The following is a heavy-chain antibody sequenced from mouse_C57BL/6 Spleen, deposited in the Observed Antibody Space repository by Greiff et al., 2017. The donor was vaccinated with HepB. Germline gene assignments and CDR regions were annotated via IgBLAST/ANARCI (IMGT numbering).Heavy chain of an antibody. D-gene: IGHD2-5*01. CDR2: ISSGSSTI. CDR1: GFTFSDYG. Sequence: EVQGVESGGGLVKPGGSLKLSCAASGFTFSDYGMHWVRQAPEKGLEWVAYISSGSSTIYYADTVKGRFTISRDNAKNTLFLQMTSLRSEDTAMYYCARPGYSNSYYAMDYWGQGTSVTVSS. V-gene: IGHV5-17*01. J-gene: IGHJ4*01. CDR3: ARPGYSNSYYAMDY.